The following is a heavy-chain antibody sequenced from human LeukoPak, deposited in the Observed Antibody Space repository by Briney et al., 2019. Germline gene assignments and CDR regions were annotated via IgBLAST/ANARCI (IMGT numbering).Heavy chain of an antibody. D-gene: IGHD5-24*01. CDR2: ISSSGSTI. J-gene: IGHJ4*02. Sequence: PGGSLRLSCAASGFTFSSYEMNWVRQAPGKGLEWVSYISSSGSTIYYADSVKGRFTISRDNAKNSLYLQMNSLRAEDTAVYYCARVDEMATMPYYFDYWGQGTLVTVSS. V-gene: IGHV3-48*03. CDR1: GFTFSSYE. CDR3: ARVDEMATMPYYFDY.